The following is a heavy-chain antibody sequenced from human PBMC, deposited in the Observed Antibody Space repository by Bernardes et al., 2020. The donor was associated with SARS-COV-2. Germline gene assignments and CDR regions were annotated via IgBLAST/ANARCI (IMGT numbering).Heavy chain of an antibody. Sequence: ASVKVSCKASGYTFTSYSISWVRQAPGQGLEWMGWISAYNGNTNYAQKLQGRVTMTTDTSTSTAYMELRSLRSDDTAVYYCASAPFWSGYLNWFDPWGQGTLVTVSS. V-gene: IGHV1-18*04. CDR1: GYTFTSYS. J-gene: IGHJ5*02. D-gene: IGHD3-3*01. CDR3: ASAPFWSGYLNWFDP. CDR2: ISAYNGNT.